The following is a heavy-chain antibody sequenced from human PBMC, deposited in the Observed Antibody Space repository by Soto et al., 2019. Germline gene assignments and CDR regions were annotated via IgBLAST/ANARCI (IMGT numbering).Heavy chain of an antibody. CDR1: GLTFTSQG. CDR2: ISSTGSNQ. Sequence: XGCLGLSFAAPGLTFTSQGRHVVRQAPGKGLDWVAAISSTGSNQYYADSVKGRFTISRSDSTNTLYLEMKSLRVEDTAIYYCAKVSASTSGWHGSGWGTFDYWGHGTLVTVSS. J-gene: IGHJ4*03. V-gene: IGHV3-30*18. CDR3: AKVSASTSGWHGSGWGTFDY. D-gene: IGHD6-19*01.